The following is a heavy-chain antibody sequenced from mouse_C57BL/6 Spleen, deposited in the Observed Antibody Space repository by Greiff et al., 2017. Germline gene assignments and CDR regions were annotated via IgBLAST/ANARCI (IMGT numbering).Heavy chain of an antibody. J-gene: IGHJ1*03. D-gene: IGHD2-3*01. Sequence: QVQLKQSGPELVKPGASVKISCKASGYAFSSSWMNWVKQRPGKGLEWIGRIYPGDGDTNYNGKFKGKDTLTADKSSSTAYMQLSSLTSEDSAVYFCARSIYDGYYLYFDVWGTGTTVTVSS. V-gene: IGHV1-82*01. CDR3: ARSIYDGYYLYFDV. CDR2: IYPGDGDT. CDR1: GYAFSSSW.